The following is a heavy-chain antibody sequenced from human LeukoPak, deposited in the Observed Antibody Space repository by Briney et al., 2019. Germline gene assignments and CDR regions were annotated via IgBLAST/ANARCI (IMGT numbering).Heavy chain of an antibody. CDR1: GFTFRRYS. CDR3: ATLGYCSSTSCSKRHHYYYMDV. V-gene: IGHV3-21*01. CDR2: ISSGSSYI. Sequence: KPGGSLRLSCAASGFTFRRYSMNWVRQAPGKGLEWASSISSGSSYIYYADSVKGRFTISRDNAKNSLYLQMNSLRAEDTAVYYCATLGYCSSTSCSKRHHYYYMDVWGKGTTVTVSS. J-gene: IGHJ6*03. D-gene: IGHD2-2*01.